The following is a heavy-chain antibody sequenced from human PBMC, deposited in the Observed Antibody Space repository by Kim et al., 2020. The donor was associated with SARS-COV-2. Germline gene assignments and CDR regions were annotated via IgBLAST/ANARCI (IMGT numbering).Heavy chain of an antibody. J-gene: IGHJ4*02. CDR2: GTT. Sequence: GTTHYNPALKGRVTIAVDTSKKQFSLKLNSVTTADTAVYYCARDRQVFDYWGRGTLVTVSS. CDR3: ARDRQVFDY. V-gene: IGHV4-59*01.